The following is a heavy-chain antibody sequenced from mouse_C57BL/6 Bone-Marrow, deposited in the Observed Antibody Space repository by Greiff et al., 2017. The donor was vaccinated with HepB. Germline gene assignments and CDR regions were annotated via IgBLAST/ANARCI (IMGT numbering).Heavy chain of an antibody. Sequence: EVQLVESEGGLVQPGSSMKLSCTASGFTFSDYYMAWVRQVPEKGLEWVANINYDGSSTYYLDSLKSRFIISRDNAKNILYLQMSSLKSEDTATYYCARNYGRGGYFDYWGQGTTLTVSS. D-gene: IGHD1-1*01. V-gene: IGHV5-16*01. CDR3: ARNYGRGGYFDY. J-gene: IGHJ2*01. CDR2: INYDGSST. CDR1: GFTFSDYY.